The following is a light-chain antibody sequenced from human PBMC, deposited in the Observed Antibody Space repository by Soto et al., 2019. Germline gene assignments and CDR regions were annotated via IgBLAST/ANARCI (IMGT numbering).Light chain of an antibody. J-gene: IGKJ4*01. Sequence: EVVLTQSPGTLSLSPGERATLSCRASQSISSGFLAWYQQKPGQAPRLLIYGASSRATGIPDRFSGSGSGTDFTLTVSRLEPEDSARYYCQLLTFGGGTKVEIK. CDR1: QSISSGF. CDR2: GAS. CDR3: QLLT. V-gene: IGKV3-20*01.